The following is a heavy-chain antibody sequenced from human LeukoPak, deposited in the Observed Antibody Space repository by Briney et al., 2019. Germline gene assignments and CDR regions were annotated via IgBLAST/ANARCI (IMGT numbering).Heavy chain of an antibody. V-gene: IGHV3-23*01. CDR2: IFPSGGEI. J-gene: IGHJ6*03. CDR1: GFIFSTFA. Sequence: GGSLRLSCEASGFIFSTFAMIWVRQPPGKGLECVSSIFPSGGEIHYADSVKGRFTISRDNSKNTLYLQMNSLRAEDTAVYYCAKGGIFHCSSTSCYSSYMDVWGKGTTVTISS. D-gene: IGHD2-2*01. CDR3: AKGGIFHCSSTSCYSSYMDV.